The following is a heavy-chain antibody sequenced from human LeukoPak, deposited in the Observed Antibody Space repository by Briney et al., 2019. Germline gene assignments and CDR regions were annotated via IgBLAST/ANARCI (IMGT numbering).Heavy chain of an antibody. V-gene: IGHV4-59*08. CDR2: IYYSGST. CDR3: ARRSYYYDFDY. J-gene: IGHJ4*02. D-gene: IGHD3-22*01. Sequence: SETLSLTCTVSGGSLSSYYWSWIRQPPGKGLEWIGYIYYSGSTNYNPSLKSRVTISEDTSKNQFSLKSSSVTAADTAVYYCARRSYYYDFDYWGQGTLVTVSS. CDR1: GGSLSSYY.